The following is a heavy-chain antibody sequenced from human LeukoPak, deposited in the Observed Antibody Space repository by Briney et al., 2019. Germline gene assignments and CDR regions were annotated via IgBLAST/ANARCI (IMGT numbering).Heavy chain of an antibody. CDR1: GSTFSNYD. CDR2: ISTSGGTI. D-gene: IGHD3-16*01. CDR3: ARVDLMGRTWGLDY. V-gene: IGHV3-48*03. J-gene: IGHJ4*02. Sequence: GGSLRLSCAASGSTFSNYDMKWVRQAPGKGLERVSYISTSGGTIYYADSVKGRFTISRDNAKNSLYLQMISLRAEDTAVYFCARVDLMGRTWGLDYWGQGTLLTVSS.